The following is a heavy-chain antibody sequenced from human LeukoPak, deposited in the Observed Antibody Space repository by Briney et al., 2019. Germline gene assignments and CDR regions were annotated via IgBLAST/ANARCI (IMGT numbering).Heavy chain of an antibody. CDR1: GGSISSGGYY. J-gene: IGHJ4*02. V-gene: IGHV4-30-2*01. CDR3: ARDFLAVAGPGGFDY. CDR2: IYHSGST. D-gene: IGHD6-19*01. Sequence: SETLSLTCTVSGGSISSGGYYWSWIRQPPGKGLEWIGYIYHSGSTYYNPSLKSRVTISVDRSKNQFSLKLSSVTAADTAVYYCARDFLAVAGPGGFDYWGQGTLVTVSS.